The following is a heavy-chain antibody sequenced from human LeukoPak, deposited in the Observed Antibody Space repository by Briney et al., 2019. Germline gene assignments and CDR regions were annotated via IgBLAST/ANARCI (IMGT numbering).Heavy chain of an antibody. J-gene: IGHJ4*02. CDR3: ARVSGGGNYFDY. V-gene: IGHV4-31*03. D-gene: IGHD2-15*01. CDR2: IYYSGST. CDR1: GVSISSAGHY. Sequence: SETLSLTCTVSGVSISSAGHYWHWIRQHPGKGLEWIGYIYYSGSTYYDPSLKSRVTISVDTSKNQFSLKLSSATAADTAVYYCARVSGGGNYFDYWGQGTLVTVSS.